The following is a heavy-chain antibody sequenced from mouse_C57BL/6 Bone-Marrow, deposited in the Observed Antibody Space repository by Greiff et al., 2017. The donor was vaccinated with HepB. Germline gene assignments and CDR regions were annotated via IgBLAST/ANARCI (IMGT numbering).Heavy chain of an antibody. D-gene: IGHD2-2*01. CDR2: IHPNSGST. J-gene: IGHJ4*01. CDR1: GYTFTSYW. V-gene: IGHV1-64*01. Sequence: VQLQQPGAELVKPGASVKLSCKASGYTFTSYWMHWVKQRPGQGLEWIGMIHPNSGSTNYNEKFKSKATLTVDKSSSTAYMQLSSLTSEDSAVYYCANLSTMVTTYAMDYWGQVTSVTVSS. CDR3: ANLSTMVTTYAMDY.